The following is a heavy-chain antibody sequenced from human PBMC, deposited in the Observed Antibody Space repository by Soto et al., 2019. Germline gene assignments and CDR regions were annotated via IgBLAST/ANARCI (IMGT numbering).Heavy chain of an antibody. D-gene: IGHD6-6*01. CDR3: ARARRSSSCTTNF. J-gene: IGHJ4*02. CDR1: GFKYSGFG. Sequence: QVQLVESGGGVVGPGGSLRLSCEVSGFKYSGFGMCWVRQAPGKGLEWVAFSSFDGTNKYNADSVKGRFSISRDNSKNTLYLQMNSPREGDTGVYYCARARRSSSCTTNFWGQATLGTVSS. CDR2: SSFDGTNK. V-gene: IGHV3-30*03.